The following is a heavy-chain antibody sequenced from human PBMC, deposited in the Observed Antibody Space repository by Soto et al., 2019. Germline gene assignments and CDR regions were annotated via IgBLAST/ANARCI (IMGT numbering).Heavy chain of an antibody. D-gene: IGHD3-22*01. CDR3: AAEGGREYYYDSSGLINSYYYYGMDV. CDR1: GFTFTSSA. Sequence: GASVKVSCKASGFTFTSSAVQWVRQARGQRLEWIGWIVVGSGNTNYAQKFQERVTITRDMSTSTAYMELSSLRSEDTAVYYCAAEGGREYYYDSSGLINSYYYYGMDVWGQGTTVTVSS. J-gene: IGHJ6*02. V-gene: IGHV1-58*01. CDR2: IVVGSGNT.